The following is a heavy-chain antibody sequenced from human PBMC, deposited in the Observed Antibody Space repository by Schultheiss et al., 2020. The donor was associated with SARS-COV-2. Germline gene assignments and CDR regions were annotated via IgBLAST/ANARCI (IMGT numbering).Heavy chain of an antibody. V-gene: IGHV4-39*07. CDR2: IYYSGST. J-gene: IGHJ6*02. CDR3: ARGRLLWFGDDYYGMDV. D-gene: IGHD3-10*01. Sequence: SETLSLTCTVSGGSISSGGYSWSWIRQPPGKGLEWIGSIYYSGSTYYNPSLKSRVTISVDTSKNQFSLKLSSVTAADTAVYYCARGRLLWFGDDYYGMDVWGQGTTVTVSS. CDR1: GGSISSGGYS.